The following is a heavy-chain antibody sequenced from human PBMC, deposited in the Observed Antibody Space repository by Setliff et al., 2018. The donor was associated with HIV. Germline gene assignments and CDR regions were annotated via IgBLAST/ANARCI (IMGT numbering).Heavy chain of an antibody. CDR1: GYTFTSYD. CDR3: ARAPRLTMIRGVFDY. D-gene: IGHD3-10*01. V-gene: IGHV1-8*02. J-gene: IGHJ4*02. CDR2: MMPSSGNT. Sequence: ASVKVSCKASGYTFTSYDINWVRQATGQGLEWMGWMMPSSGNTGYAQKFQGRLTMTRNTSISTAYMELSGLISEDAAVYYCARAPRLTMIRGVFDYWGQGTLVTVSS.